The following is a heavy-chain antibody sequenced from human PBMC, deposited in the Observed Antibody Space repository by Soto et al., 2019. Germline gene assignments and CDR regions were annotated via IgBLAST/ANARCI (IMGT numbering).Heavy chain of an antibody. J-gene: IGHJ4*02. CDR2: IDYSGST. V-gene: IGHV4-59*01. Sequence: SETLSLTCTVSGGSISSYHWSWIRQPPGKGLEWIGDIDYSGSTNYNPSLKSRVTISVDTSKNQFSLKLSSVTAADTAVYYCARGSRITMIPDYWGQGTLGTVS. D-gene: IGHD3-22*01. CDR3: ARGSRITMIPDY. CDR1: GGSISSYH.